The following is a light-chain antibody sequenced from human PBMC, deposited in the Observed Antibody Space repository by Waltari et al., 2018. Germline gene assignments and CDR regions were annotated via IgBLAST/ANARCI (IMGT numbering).Light chain of an antibody. CDR2: LGS. CDR3: MQSLTSLWT. J-gene: IGKJ1*01. CDR1: QSPLHSNGNNY. V-gene: IGKV2-28*01. Sequence: DIVMTQSPLSLPVTPGEPASISCRSSQSPLHSNGNNYLDWYLQTPGQSPQLLIYLGSNRASGVPDRFSGSGSGTDFTLKISRVEAEDVGVYYCMQSLTSLWTFGQGTKVDIK.